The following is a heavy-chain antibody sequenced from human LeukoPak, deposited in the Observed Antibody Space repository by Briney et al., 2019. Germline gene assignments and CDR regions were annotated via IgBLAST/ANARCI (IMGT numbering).Heavy chain of an antibody. J-gene: IGHJ6*03. CDR2: IHDSGST. CDR1: GGSISSYS. CDR3: ARHAQMVYATKYYYYYMDV. D-gene: IGHD2-8*01. V-gene: IGHV4-59*08. Sequence: PSETLSLTCTVSGGSISSYSWSWIRQPPGKGLEWIGYIHDSGSTNYNPSLKSRVTISVDTSKNQFSLKLNSMTAADTAVYYCARHAQMVYATKYYYYYMDVWGKGTTVTVSS.